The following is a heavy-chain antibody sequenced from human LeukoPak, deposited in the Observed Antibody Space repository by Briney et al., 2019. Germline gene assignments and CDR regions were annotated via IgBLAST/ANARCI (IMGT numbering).Heavy chain of an antibody. D-gene: IGHD1-26*01. CDR3: ARNGVGATYRHAFDI. V-gene: IGHV1-46*04. CDR2: IHPSGGST. J-gene: IGHJ3*02. Sequence: GASVQVSCKASGYTYTSCYRHWVRPAPGQGVEWMGIIHPSGGSTCYAQTLQRRVTMTRDTSTSTVYMELSSVRSEDTTVYYCARNGVGATYRHAFDIWGQGTMVTVSS. CDR1: GYTYTSCY.